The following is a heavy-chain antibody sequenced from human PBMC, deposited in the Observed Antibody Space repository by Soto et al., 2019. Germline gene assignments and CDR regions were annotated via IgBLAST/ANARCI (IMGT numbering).Heavy chain of an antibody. CDR3: ARGGRHIVLLSAAMTSHGFDP. Sequence: LSLTCAVSGCSISSGGYSWSWIRQPPGKGLEWIGYIYHSGSTYYNPSLKSRVTISVDRSKNQFSLKLSSVTAADTAVYYCARGGRHIVLLSAAMTSHGFDPWGQGTLVTVSS. CDR2: IYHSGST. J-gene: IGHJ5*02. D-gene: IGHD2-2*01. V-gene: IGHV4-30-2*01. CDR1: GCSISSGGYS.